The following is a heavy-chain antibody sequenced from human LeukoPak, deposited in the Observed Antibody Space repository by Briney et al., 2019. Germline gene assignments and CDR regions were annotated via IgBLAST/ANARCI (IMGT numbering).Heavy chain of an antibody. CDR2: VRTTSLTI. D-gene: IGHD3/OR15-3a*01. J-gene: IGHJ4*02. CDR3: ARGGAWTGTYHYFQY. V-gene: IGHV3-11*01. Sequence: PGGSLRLSCAASGFTFSDYYMTWVRQAPGKGLEWISYVRTTSLTIYYAVSVKGRFTISRDNAKNSVYLQMNSLGVDDTAVYYCARGGAWTGTYHYFQYWGQGSLVTVSS. CDR1: GFTFSDYY.